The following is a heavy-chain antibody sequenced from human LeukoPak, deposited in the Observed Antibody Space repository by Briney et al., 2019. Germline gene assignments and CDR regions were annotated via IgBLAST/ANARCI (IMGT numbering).Heavy chain of an antibody. V-gene: IGHV3-23*01. J-gene: IGHJ4*02. CDR1: GFTFSSYA. CDR3: AKGIHTAVDY. CDR2: ISGSGGST. Sequence: GGSLRLSCAPSGFTFSSYAMSWVRPAPRKGLEWVSAISGSGGSTYYADPVKGRFTISRDNSKNTLYLQMNSLRAEDTAVYYCAKGIHTAVDYWGQGTLVTVSS. D-gene: IGHD5-18*01.